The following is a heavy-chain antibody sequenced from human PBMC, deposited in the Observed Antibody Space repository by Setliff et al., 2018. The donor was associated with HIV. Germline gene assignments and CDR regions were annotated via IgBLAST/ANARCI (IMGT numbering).Heavy chain of an antibody. CDR1: GGSISSHY. CDR2: IYYSGST. D-gene: IGHD3-10*01. Sequence: SETLSLTCTVSGGSISSHYWSWIRQPPGKGLEWIGSIYYSGSTNYNPSLKSRVTISVDTSKNQFSLRLSSVTAGDTAVYYCTRRRGPMVRGVDPTPSYYFDYWGQGTLVTVSS. J-gene: IGHJ4*02. V-gene: IGHV4-59*11. CDR3: TRRRGPMVRGVDPTPSYYFDY.